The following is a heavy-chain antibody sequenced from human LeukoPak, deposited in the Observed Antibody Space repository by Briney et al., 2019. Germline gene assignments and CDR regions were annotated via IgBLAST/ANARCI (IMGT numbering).Heavy chain of an antibody. CDR1: GYTFTSYG. D-gene: IGHD3-9*01. CDR2: ISAYNGNT. V-gene: IGHV1-18*01. Sequence: ASVKVSCKASGYTFTSYGVSWVRQAPGQSLEWLDWISAYNGNTYYAENFQARVTMTTDTSTSTAYMELSRLRSDDTAVYYCARDLVFDSGQGVGRGQGTLVTVSS. J-gene: IGHJ4*02. CDR3: ARDLVFDSGQGVG.